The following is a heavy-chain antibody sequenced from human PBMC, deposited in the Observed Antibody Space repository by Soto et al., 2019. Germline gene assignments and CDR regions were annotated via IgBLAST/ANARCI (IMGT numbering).Heavy chain of an antibody. CDR1: GYTFSAYY. V-gene: IGHV1-2*02. CDR3: TRDPPNRDYYGMDV. J-gene: IGHJ6*02. Sequence: GASVKVSCKASGYTFSAYYIHWVRQAPGQGLEWMGWINPNSRGTKYAENFQGRVTLTRDTSISTAYMKLSRLRSDDSAVYFCTRDPPNRDYYGMDVWGQGTTVTVSS. CDR2: INPNSRGT.